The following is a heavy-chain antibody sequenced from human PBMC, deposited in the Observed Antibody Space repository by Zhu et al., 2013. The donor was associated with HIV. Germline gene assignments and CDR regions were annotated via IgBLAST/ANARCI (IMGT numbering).Heavy chain of an antibody. CDR1: GGTFSTYF. J-gene: IGHJ5*02. CDR2: IIPIFATT. CDR3: ARGGGDYEISYYQGWFDP. V-gene: IGHV1-69*01. D-gene: IGHD3-22*01. Sequence: QVQLVQSGAEVKKPGSSVKVSCKASGGTFSTYFISWVRQAPGQGLEWMGGIIPIFATTNYAQKFQARITITADESTTTAYMELSSLSSEDTAVYYCARGGGDYEISYYQGWFDPWGQGTLVTVSS.